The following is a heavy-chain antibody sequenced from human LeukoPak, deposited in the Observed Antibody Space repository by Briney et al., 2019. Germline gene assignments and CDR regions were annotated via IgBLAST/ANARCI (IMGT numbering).Heavy chain of an antibody. Sequence: GGSLRLSCAASGFTFSSYGMHWVRQAPGKGLEWVAVISYDGSNKYYADSVKGRFTISRDNSKNTLYLQMNSLRAEDTAVYYCATATPYSSGWYSLDYWGQGTLVTVSS. CDR3: ATATPYSSGWYSLDY. CDR2: ISYDGSNK. J-gene: IGHJ4*02. V-gene: IGHV3-30*03. CDR1: GFTFSSYG. D-gene: IGHD6-19*01.